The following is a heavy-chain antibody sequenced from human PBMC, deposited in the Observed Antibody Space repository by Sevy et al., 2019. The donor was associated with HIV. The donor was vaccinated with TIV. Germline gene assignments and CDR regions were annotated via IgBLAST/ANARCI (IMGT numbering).Heavy chain of an antibody. Sequence: GASVKVSCKASDYTFSTQGFNWVRQAPGQGLEWMGWISAYNGNTKYAQKFQGRVTMTTDTSTSTAYMELRSLTSDDTAVYYCARDWAPGYYYDAIGVKRGYYFDYWGQGTLVTVSS. CDR1: DYTFSTQG. J-gene: IGHJ4*02. V-gene: IGHV1-18*01. CDR2: ISAYNGNT. D-gene: IGHD3-22*01. CDR3: ARDWAPGYYYDAIGVKRGYYFDY.